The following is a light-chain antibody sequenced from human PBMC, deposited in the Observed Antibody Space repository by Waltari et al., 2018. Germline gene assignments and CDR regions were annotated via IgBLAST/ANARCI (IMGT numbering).Light chain of an antibody. V-gene: IGLV2-11*01. Sequence: QSSLTQPRSVSGSPGPSVTISFTGTSSAVGGYNYVSWSQQHQGKAPKLKIYDVSKRPSGVPGRLSGSKSGNTASLTIAGHQAEEEADYYGCSYAGSVVFGGGTKLTVL. CDR2: DVS. CDR3: CSYAGSVV. CDR1: SSAVGGYNY. J-gene: IGLJ2*01.